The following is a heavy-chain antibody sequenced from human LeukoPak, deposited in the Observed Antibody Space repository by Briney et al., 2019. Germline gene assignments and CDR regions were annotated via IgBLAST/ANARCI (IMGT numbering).Heavy chain of an antibody. CDR1: EFTFSAYW. D-gene: IGHD6-25*01. V-gene: IGHV3-74*01. Sequence: GWSLRLSCAASEFTFSAYWMHWVRQAPGKGLVWGSRIRGDGSMTNYADSVKGRFTISRDNAKNTLYLQMNSLRLEDTAVYYCARENLAAAADYWGQGTVVTVSS. CDR3: ARENLAAAADY. J-gene: IGHJ4*02. CDR2: IRGDGSMT.